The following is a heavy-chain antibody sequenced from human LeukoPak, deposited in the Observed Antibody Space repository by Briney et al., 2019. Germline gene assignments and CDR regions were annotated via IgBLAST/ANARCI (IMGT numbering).Heavy chain of an antibody. CDR3: ARESSPNRAFDI. V-gene: IGHV4-30-2*01. Sequence: TLSLTCTVSGGSISSGGYYWSWIRQPPGKGLEWIGYIYHSGSTYYNPSLKSRVTISVDRSKNQFSLKLSSVTAADTAVYYCARESSPNRAFDIWGQGTMVTVSS. J-gene: IGHJ3*02. CDR1: GGSISSGGYY. CDR2: IYHSGST.